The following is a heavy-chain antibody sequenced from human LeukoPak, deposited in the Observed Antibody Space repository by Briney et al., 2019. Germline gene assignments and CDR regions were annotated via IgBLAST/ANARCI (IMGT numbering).Heavy chain of an antibody. J-gene: IGHJ4*02. D-gene: IGHD3-10*01. V-gene: IGHV3-7*01. CDR1: GFTFSSYW. CDR3: ARDRPGIPMVRGVITRFDY. CDR2: KTQDGSER. Sequence: GGSLRLSRAASGFTFSSYWMTWVSHAPGRGLEWGTNKTQDGSERNCADSVKGRFTIGKDNTRNSLYLQMNNLRAEDTAVYCCARDRPGIPMVRGVITRFDYWGQGTMVTVSS.